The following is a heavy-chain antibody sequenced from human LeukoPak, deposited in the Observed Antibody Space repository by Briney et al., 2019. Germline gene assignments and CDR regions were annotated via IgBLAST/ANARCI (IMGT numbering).Heavy chain of an antibody. V-gene: IGHV4-34*01. CDR1: GGSFSGYY. CDR3: ARGGYYGSGNDFRFDP. J-gene: IGHJ5*02. Sequence: ASETLSLTCAVYGGSFSGYYWSWIRQPPGKGLEWIGEINHSGSTNYNPSLKSRVTISVDTSKNQFSLKLSSVTAADTAVYYCARGGYYGSGNDFRFDPWGQGTLVTVSS. CDR2: INHSGST. D-gene: IGHD3-10*01.